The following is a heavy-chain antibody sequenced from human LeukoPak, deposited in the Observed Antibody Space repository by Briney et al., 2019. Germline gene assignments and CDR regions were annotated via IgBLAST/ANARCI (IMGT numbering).Heavy chain of an antibody. Sequence: PSETLSLTCTVSGGSISSGGYYWSWIRQHPGKGLEWIGYIYYSGSTYYNPSLKSRVTISVDTSKNQFSLKLSSVTAADTAVYYCARVRSSWYSDYWGQGTLVTVSS. CDR3: ARVRSSWYSDY. CDR2: IYYSGST. J-gene: IGHJ4*02. CDR1: GGSISSGGYY. V-gene: IGHV4-31*03. D-gene: IGHD6-13*01.